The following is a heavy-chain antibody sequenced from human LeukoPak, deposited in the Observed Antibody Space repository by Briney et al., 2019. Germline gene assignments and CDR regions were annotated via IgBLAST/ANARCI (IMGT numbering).Heavy chain of an antibody. D-gene: IGHD3-10*01. V-gene: IGHV4-39*01. J-gene: IGHJ4*02. CDR1: GDSISSTSYY. CDR2: IYYGGTT. CDR3: ARQRGALVRGELGY. Sequence: SETLSLTCSVSGDSISSTSYYWGWIRQPPGKGLEWIGSIYYGGTTYYNPSLKSRITISLDTSSNQFSLKLSSVTAADTAMYYCARQRGALVRGELGYWGQGTLVTVSS.